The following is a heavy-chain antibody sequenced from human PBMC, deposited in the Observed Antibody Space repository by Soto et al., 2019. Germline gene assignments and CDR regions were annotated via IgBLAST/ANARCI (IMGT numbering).Heavy chain of an antibody. CDR3: XXXXXXXXXXXXXX. V-gene: IGHV3-30*03. CDR2: ISYDGSLQ. Sequence: QAQLVESGGGVVQPGRSLRLSCAASGFAFSSYGMHWVRQAPGTGLEWVAVISYDGSLQHYADSVKGRFTISRDNSKNMVLLQMSSLRAXXXXXXXXXXXXXXXXXXXXXXXGQGTLVSVSS. J-gene: IGHJ4*02. CDR1: GFAFSSYG.